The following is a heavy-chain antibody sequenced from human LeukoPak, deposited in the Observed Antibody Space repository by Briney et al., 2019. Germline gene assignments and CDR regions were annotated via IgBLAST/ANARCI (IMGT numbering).Heavy chain of an antibody. CDR1: GFTFSSYS. D-gene: IGHD3-10*01. Sequence: GGSLRLSCAASGFTFSSYSMNWARQAPGKGLEWVSSISSSSSYIYYADSVKGRFTISRDNAKNSLYLQMNSLRAEDMAEYYCARAGVTMVRGVIRALDIWGQGTMVTVSS. CDR2: ISSSSSYI. V-gene: IGHV3-21*01. CDR3: ARAGVTMVRGVIRALDI. J-gene: IGHJ3*02.